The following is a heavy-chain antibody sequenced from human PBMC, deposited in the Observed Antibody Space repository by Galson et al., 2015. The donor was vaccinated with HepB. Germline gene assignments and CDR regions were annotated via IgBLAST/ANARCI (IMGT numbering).Heavy chain of an antibody. CDR1: GFILSGQY. CDR2: IWYDGSNK. Sequence: CAASGFILSGQYMDWVRQGPGKGLEWVAVIWYDGSNKYYADSVKGRFTISRDNSKNTLYLQMNSLRAEDTAVYYCARNRYSSSWYGRSWFDPWGQGTLVTVSS. CDR3: ARNRYSSSWYGRSWFDP. V-gene: IGHV3-33*08. J-gene: IGHJ5*02. D-gene: IGHD6-13*01.